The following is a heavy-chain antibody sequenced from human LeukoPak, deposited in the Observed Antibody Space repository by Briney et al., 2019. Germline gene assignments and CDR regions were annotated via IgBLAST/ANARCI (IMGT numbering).Heavy chain of an antibody. V-gene: IGHV3-74*01. Sequence: GGSLRLSCAASGFTFSSYWMHWVRQAPGKGLVCVSRINSDGSRTSYPDSVKGRFTISRDNAKNTLYLQMNGVRAEDTAGYYCARGGYSYGYIDYWGQGTLVTVSS. CDR2: INSDGSRT. CDR1: GFTFSSYW. J-gene: IGHJ4*02. D-gene: IGHD5-18*01. CDR3: ARGGYSYGYIDY.